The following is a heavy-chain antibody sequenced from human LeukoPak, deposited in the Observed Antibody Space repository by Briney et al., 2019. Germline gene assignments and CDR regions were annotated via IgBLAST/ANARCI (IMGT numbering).Heavy chain of an antibody. Sequence: ASVKVSCKASGYTFTNYFIHWVRQAPGQGLEWMGWINPNVGDASYAQKFQDRVTMTRDRSINTAYMELSRLTSDDTAVYYCARMALDGGDSIGFDSWGQGTLVTVSS. D-gene: IGHD2-21*02. J-gene: IGHJ5*01. CDR2: INPNVGDA. CDR1: GYTFTNYF. V-gene: IGHV1-2*02. CDR3: ARMALDGGDSIGFDS.